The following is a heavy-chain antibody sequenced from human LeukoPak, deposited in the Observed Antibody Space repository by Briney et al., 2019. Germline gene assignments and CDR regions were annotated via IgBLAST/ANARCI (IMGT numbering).Heavy chain of an antibody. J-gene: IGHJ4*02. D-gene: IGHD3-16*02. CDR2: INPNSGGT. CDR1: GYTFTSYG. CDR3: ARDQGLRLGELSSFDY. Sequence: ASVKVSCKASGYTFTSYGISWVRQAPGQGLEWMGWINPNSGGTNYAQKFQGRVTMTRDTSISTAYMELSRLRSHDTAVYYCARDQGLRLGELSSFDYWGQGTLVTVSS. V-gene: IGHV1-2*02.